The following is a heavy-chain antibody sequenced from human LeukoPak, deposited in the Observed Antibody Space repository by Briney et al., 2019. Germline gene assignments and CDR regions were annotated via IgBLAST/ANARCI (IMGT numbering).Heavy chain of an antibody. CDR1: GFTFDDYA. CDR2: ISWDGGST. CDR3: AKVFLVRIAAAGYFDY. Sequence: GGSLRLSCAASGFTFDDYAMHWVRQAPGKGLEWVSLISWDGGSTYYADSVKGRFTISRDNSKNSLYLQMNSLRAEDTALYYCAKVFLVRIAAAGYFDYWGQGTLVTVSS. D-gene: IGHD6-13*01. J-gene: IGHJ4*02. V-gene: IGHV3-43D*03.